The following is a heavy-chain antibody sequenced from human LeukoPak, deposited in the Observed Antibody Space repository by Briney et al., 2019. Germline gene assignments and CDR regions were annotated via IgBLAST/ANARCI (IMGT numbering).Heavy chain of an antibody. CDR3: AREIRLAYYDFWSGPRYYYYYMDV. J-gene: IGHJ6*03. Sequence: PSETLSLTCTVSGGSISSYYWSWIRQPAGKGLEWIGRIYTSGSTNYNPSLKSRVTMSVDTSTNQFSLKLSSVTAADTAVYYCAREIRLAYYDFWSGPRYYYYYMDVWGKGTTVTVSS. V-gene: IGHV4-4*07. D-gene: IGHD3-3*01. CDR2: IYTSGST. CDR1: GGSISSYY.